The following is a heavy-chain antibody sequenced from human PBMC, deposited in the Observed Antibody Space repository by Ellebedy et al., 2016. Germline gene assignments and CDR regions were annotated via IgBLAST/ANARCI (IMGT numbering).Heavy chain of an antibody. CDR1: GFHFTNYP. V-gene: IGHV3-23*05. J-gene: IGHJ4*02. D-gene: IGHD3-22*01. Sequence: GGSLRLSXAASGFHFTNYPMSWVRQSPGRGLEWVSTIDRSGGSTFYADPVRGRFTISRDNSKNAVFLQMERLRADDTAVYYCAKTYASGWGDSWGQGTRVTVSS. CDR3: AKTYASGWGDS. CDR2: IDRSGGST.